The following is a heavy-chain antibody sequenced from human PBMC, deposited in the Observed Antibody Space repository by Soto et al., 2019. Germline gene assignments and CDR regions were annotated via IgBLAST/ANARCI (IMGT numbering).Heavy chain of an antibody. D-gene: IGHD6-19*01. CDR2: INAGNGNT. CDR3: ARVSGWYYFDY. CDR1: GYTFTSYS. V-gene: IGHV1-3*01. Sequence: GASVKVSCKASGYTFTSYSMHWVRQAPGQRLEWMGWINAGNGNTKYSQKFQGRVTITRDTSASTAYMELSSLRSEDTAVYYCARVSGWYYFDYWGQGTQVTVSS. J-gene: IGHJ4*02.